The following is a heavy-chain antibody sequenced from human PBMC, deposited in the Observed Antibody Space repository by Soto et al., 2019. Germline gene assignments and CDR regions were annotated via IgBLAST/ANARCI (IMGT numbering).Heavy chain of an antibody. CDR1: GFSLSTSGMC. D-gene: IGHD3-9*01. CDR3: ARELRYFDWSYYYGMDV. J-gene: IGHJ6*02. CDR2: IDWDDDK. Sequence: SGPTLVNPTQTLTLTCTFSGFSLSTSGMCVSWIRQPPGKALEWLALIDWDDDKYYSTSLKTRLTISKDTSKNQVVLTMTNMDPVDTATYYCARELRYFDWSYYYGMDVWGQGXTVTVYS. V-gene: IGHV2-70*01.